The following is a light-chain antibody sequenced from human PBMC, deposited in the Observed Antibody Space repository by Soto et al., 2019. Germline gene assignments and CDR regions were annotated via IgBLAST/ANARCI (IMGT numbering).Light chain of an antibody. Sequence: IVLTQSPGTLSLSPGERATLSCRASQSVTSNYLAWYQQKPGLAPRLLIYGASSRATGIPDRFSGSGSGTDFTLISSRLEPEDFAVYYFQQYGSSPLTFGGGTKGEIK. J-gene: IGKJ4*01. CDR2: GAS. CDR1: QSVTSNY. CDR3: QQYGSSPLT. V-gene: IGKV3-20*01.